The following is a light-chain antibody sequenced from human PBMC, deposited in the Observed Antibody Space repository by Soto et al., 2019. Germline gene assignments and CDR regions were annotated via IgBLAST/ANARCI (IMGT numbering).Light chain of an antibody. V-gene: IGKV1-12*01. J-gene: IGKJ4*01. CDR3: QQASSLPLT. CDR2: AAS. CDR1: QGISTW. Sequence: DIQMTQSPSSVSASVGDRVTITCRANQGISTWLAWYQQKPGKAPKLLISAASTLQSGVPLRFSGSGSGTHFTLTISRLQPEDFATYYCQQASSLPLTFGGGTKVEIK.